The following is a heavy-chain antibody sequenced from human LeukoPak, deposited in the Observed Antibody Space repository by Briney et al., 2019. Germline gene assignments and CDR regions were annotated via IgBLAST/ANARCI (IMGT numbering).Heavy chain of an antibody. V-gene: IGHV3-49*03. Sequence: GGSLRLSCTASGFTFGDYAMSWFRQAPGKGLEWVGFIRSKAYGGTTEYAASVKGRFTISRDDSKSIAYLQMNSLNTEDTAVYYCTRVEMVAFYSYYMDVWGKGTTVTISS. CDR3: TRVEMVAFYSYYMDV. CDR1: GFTFGDYA. D-gene: IGHD5-24*01. J-gene: IGHJ6*03. CDR2: IRSKAYGGTT.